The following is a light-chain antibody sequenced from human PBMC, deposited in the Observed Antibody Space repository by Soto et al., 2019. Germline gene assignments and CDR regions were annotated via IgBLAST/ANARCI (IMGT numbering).Light chain of an antibody. V-gene: IGLV2-14*01. CDR3: SSYTIRRSWV. Sequence: QSVLTQPASVTGSPGQSITISCTGTTSDVDYNRVSWYQKYPGTAPKLMINEVTNRPSGVSDRFSGSKSGNTASLTISGLQPEDEGDYYCSSYTIRRSWVFGGGTKLTVL. CDR1: TSDVDYNR. CDR2: EVT. J-gene: IGLJ3*02.